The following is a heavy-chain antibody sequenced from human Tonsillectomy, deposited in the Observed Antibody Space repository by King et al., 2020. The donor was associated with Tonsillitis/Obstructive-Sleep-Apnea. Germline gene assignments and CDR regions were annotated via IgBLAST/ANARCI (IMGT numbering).Heavy chain of an antibody. D-gene: IGHD4-11*01. CDR2: INHSGST. CDR1: GGSFSGYY. V-gene: IGHV4-34*01. CDR3: ARGPMTTVTTFYYYYYMDV. Sequence: VQLQQWGAGLLKPSETLSLTCAVYGGSFSGYYWSWSRQPPGKGLEWIGEINHSGSTNYNPSLKSRVTISVATSKNQFSLKLSSVTAADTAVYYCARGPMTTVTTFYYYYYMDVWGKGTTVTVSS. J-gene: IGHJ6*03.